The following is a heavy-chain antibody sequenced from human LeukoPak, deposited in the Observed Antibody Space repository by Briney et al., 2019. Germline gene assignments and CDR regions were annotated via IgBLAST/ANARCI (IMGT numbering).Heavy chain of an antibody. V-gene: IGHV3-21*01. Sequence: GGSLRLSCAASGFTFSNYGMNWVRQAPGKGLEWVSSISSSSSYIYYADSVKGRFTISRDNAKNSLYLQMNSLRAEDTAVYYCARGGMTYNWNYCPSYWGQGTLVTVSS. CDR3: ARGGMTYNWNYCPSY. CDR2: ISSSSSYI. CDR1: GFTFSNYG. J-gene: IGHJ4*02. D-gene: IGHD1-7*01.